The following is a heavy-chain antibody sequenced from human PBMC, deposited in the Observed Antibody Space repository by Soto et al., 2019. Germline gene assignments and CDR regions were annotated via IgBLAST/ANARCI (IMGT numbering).Heavy chain of an antibody. V-gene: IGHV5-51*01. CDR1: GYSFTSYW. CDR2: IYPGDSDT. D-gene: IGHD3-9*01. Sequence: PGESLKIYCKGSGYSFTSYWIGWVRQMPGKGLEWMGIIYPGDSDTRYSPSFQGQVTISADKSISTAYLQWSSLKASDTAMYYCARAPYYDILTGYCCFDYWGQGTLVTVSS. CDR3: ARAPYYDILTGYCCFDY. J-gene: IGHJ4*02.